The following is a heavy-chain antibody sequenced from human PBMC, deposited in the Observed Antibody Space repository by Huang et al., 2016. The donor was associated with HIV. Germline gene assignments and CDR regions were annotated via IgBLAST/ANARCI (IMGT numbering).Heavy chain of an antibody. D-gene: IGHD3-16*01. V-gene: IGHV4-34*01. CDR1: RGSLSGYY. CDR3: AREVMTSFGGPFDP. Sequence: QVQLYQWGAGLLRPSETLSLTCAVYRGSLSGYYWRWIRQSPEKGLEWMGEINYRGTINYNPSLKSRVTISVDTSKKQLSLKLKSVTAADTAVYYCAREVMTSFGGPFDPWGQGTLVAVSS. CDR2: INYRGTI. J-gene: IGHJ5*02.